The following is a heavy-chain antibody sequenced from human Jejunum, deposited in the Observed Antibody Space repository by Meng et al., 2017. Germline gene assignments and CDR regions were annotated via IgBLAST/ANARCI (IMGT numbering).Heavy chain of an antibody. Sequence: GPLFVLPCATLSLTFTSSGGSFCSDFYYGGWIRQPAGNGLEWIGSISDGDTTNCHHTLFSRVSMSVDKSKKHFSMKRTSVTAEAAALYFCGIYSEIYPTYFDYWGQGTLVTVSS. D-gene: IGHD5-24*01. V-gene: IGHV4-61*03. CDR1: GGSFCSDFYY. J-gene: IGHJ4*02. CDR3: GIYSEIYPTYFDY. CDR2: ISDGDTT.